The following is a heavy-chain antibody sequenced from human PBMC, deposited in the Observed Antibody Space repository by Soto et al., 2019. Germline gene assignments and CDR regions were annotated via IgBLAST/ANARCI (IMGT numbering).Heavy chain of an antibody. CDR2: ISHSGT. J-gene: IGHJ4*02. Sequence: PSETLSLTCAVYGESFSGYYWSWIRQPPGKGLEWIGEISHSGTNYNPSLKSRVTISVDTSKNQFSLKLSSVTAADTAVYYCARRSVTIFGVVTGGLDSWGQGTLVNVSS. D-gene: IGHD3-3*01. CDR1: GESFSGYY. CDR3: ARRSVTIFGVVTGGLDS. V-gene: IGHV4-34*01.